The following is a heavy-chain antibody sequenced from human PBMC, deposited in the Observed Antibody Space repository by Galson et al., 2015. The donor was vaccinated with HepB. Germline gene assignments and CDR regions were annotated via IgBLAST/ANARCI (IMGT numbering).Heavy chain of an antibody. Sequence: SLRLSCAASGFTFRSYAMSWVRQAPGKGLDWVSAISGTDGGTYYADSVRGRFTISRDNSKNTLYLQMNNLRAEDTAVYYCARVLRDSSTWHDTFDIWGQGTMVTVSS. V-gene: IGHV3-23*01. CDR2: ISGTDGGT. CDR3: ARVLRDSSTWHDTFDI. D-gene: IGHD6-13*01. CDR1: GFTFRSYA. J-gene: IGHJ3*02.